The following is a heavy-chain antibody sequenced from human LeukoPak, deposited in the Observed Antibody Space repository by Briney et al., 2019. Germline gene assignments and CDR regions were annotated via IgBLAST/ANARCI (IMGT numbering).Heavy chain of an antibody. CDR1: GFTFSSYA. D-gene: IGHD3-22*01. J-gene: IGHJ5*02. V-gene: IGHV3-23*01. CDR3: ARGYYDSSGYYYAP. CDR2: ISGSGGST. Sequence: GGSLRLSCAASGFTFSSYAMSWVRQAPGKGLEWVSAISGSGGSTYYADSVKGRFTISRDNSKNTLYLQMNSLRAEDTAVYYCARGYYDSSGYYYAPWSQGTLVTVSS.